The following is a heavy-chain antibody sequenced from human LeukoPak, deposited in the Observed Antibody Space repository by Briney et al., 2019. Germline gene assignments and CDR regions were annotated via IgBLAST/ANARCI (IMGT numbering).Heavy chain of an antibody. CDR3: ARGHRFCAIPTCYLGDH. J-gene: IGHJ4*02. D-gene: IGHD2-21*01. CDR2: IFVIGGGT. CDR1: GFTFSNHA. V-gene: IGHV3-23*01. Sequence: WGVLRLSCVASGFTFSNHAMSWVSQSPGKGLEWVSAIFVIGGGTYYADSVRGRFTISRDNSRDTLYLQMNNLRADDTALYFCARGHRFCAIPTCYLGDHWGQGTLVTVSS.